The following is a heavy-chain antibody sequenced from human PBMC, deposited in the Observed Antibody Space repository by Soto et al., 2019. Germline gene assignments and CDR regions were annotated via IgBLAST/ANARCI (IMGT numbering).Heavy chain of an antibody. V-gene: IGHV5-51*01. J-gene: IGHJ6*02. Sequence: GESLKISCKGSGYSFTSYWIGWVRQMPGKGQEWMGIIYPGDSDSRYSTSFQGLATISAGKSIRTADLQGRSRKASDTAMYSCGGREAVAEYYACCRMDVWGQATTVTV. D-gene: IGHD6-19*01. CDR1: GYSFTSYW. CDR2: IYPGDSDS. CDR3: GGREAVAEYYACCRMDV.